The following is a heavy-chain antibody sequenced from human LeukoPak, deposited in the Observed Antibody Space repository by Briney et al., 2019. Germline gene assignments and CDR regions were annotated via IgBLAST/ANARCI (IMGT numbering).Heavy chain of an antibody. CDR2: IIPIFGTA. J-gene: IGHJ3*02. V-gene: IGHV1-69*13. CDR1: GGTFSSYA. D-gene: IGHD3-22*01. CDR3: ASSSGYYFLDAFDI. Sequence: GASVKVSCKASGGTFSSYAISWVRQAPGQGLEWMGGIIPIFGTANYAQKFQGRVTITADESTSTAYMELSSLRSEDTAVYYCASSSGYYFLDAFDIWGQGTMVTVSS.